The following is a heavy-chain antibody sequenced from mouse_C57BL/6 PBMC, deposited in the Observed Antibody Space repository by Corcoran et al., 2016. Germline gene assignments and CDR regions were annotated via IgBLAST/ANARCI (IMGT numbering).Heavy chain of an antibody. D-gene: IGHD1-1*01. V-gene: IGHV9-3*01. CDR2: INTYSGVP. Sequence: QIQLVQSGPELKKPGETVKISCKASGYTFTTYGMSWVKQAPGKGLKWMGWINTYSGVPTYADDFKGRFAFSLETSASTAYLQINNLKNEDTATYFCARKAHYYGSDVDVWGTGTTVTVSS. CDR3: ARKAHYYGSDVDV. CDR1: GYTFTTYG. J-gene: IGHJ1*03.